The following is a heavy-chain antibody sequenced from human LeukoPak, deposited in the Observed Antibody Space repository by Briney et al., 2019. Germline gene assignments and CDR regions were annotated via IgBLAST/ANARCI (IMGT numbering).Heavy chain of an antibody. Sequence: PGGSLRLSCTASGFTFGDYAMSWVRQAPGKGLEWVGFIRSKAYGGTTEYAASVKGRFTISRDDSKSIAYLQMNSLKTEDTAVYYCTRNYYGSGSYVDYWGQGTLVTVSS. D-gene: IGHD3-10*01. CDR3: TRNYYGSGSYVDY. V-gene: IGHV3-49*04. J-gene: IGHJ4*02. CDR1: GFTFGDYA. CDR2: IRSKAYGGTT.